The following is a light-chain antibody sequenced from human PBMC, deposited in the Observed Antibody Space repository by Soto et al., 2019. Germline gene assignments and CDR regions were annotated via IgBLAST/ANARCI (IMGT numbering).Light chain of an antibody. CDR2: EAS. Sequence: EIVLTQSPATLSLSPGERATLSCRASQTVSSYLGWYQQKPGQAPRLVIYEASNRATGIPARFSGSGSGTDFTLTISSREPEDFAVYYCQQRSNWPPSLTFGGGTKVEIK. CDR3: QQRSNWPPSLT. CDR1: QTVSSY. J-gene: IGKJ4*01. V-gene: IGKV3-11*01.